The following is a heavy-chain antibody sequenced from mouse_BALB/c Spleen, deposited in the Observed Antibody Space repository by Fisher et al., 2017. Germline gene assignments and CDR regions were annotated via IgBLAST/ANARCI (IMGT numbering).Heavy chain of an antibody. D-gene: IGHD1-1*01. Sequence: KFKGKATLTVDKSSSTAYMELRSLTSEDSAVYYCARPYGSSGYWGQGTSVTVSS. CDR3: ARPYGSSGY. V-gene: IGHV1-26*01. J-gene: IGHJ4*01.